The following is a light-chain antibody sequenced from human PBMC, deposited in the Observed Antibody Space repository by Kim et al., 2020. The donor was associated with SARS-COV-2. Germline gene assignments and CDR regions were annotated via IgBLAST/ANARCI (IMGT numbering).Light chain of an antibody. Sequence: SPGERATLSCRASQSVSNNLAWYQLKPGQAPRLLIYGASNRATGTPARFSASGSGTDFTLTVSSLQSEDFAVYYCHQYNDWPPGDTFGQGTKLEI. J-gene: IGKJ2*01. CDR1: QSVSNN. CDR2: GAS. CDR3: HQYNDWPPGDT. V-gene: IGKV3-15*01.